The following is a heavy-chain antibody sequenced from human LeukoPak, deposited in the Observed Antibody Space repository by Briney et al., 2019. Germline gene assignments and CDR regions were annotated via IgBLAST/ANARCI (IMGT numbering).Heavy chain of an antibody. CDR3: ARRTGYYDGFDY. CDR1: GGSISSYY. Sequence: SETLSLTCTVSGGSISSYYWSWIRQPPGKGLEWIGYIYYSGSTNYNPSLKSRVTISVDTSKNQFSPKVSSVTAADTAVYYCARRTGYYDGFDYWGQGTLVTVSS. D-gene: IGHD3/OR15-3a*01. CDR2: IYYSGST. V-gene: IGHV4-59*01. J-gene: IGHJ4*02.